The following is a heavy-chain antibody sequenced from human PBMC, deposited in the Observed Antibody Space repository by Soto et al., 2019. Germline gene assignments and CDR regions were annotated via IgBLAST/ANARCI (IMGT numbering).Heavy chain of an antibody. Sequence: SVTVSCKASGGTFRIYASIWVRQAPGQGLEWMGGIIPIFGTANYAQKFQGRVTITADESTSTAYMELSSLRSEDTAVYYCARDQRIVGTTGYYYGMDVWGQGTTVTV. CDR1: GGTFRIYA. V-gene: IGHV1-69*13. CDR3: ARDQRIVGTTGYYYGMDV. D-gene: IGHD1-26*01. J-gene: IGHJ6*02. CDR2: IIPIFGTA.